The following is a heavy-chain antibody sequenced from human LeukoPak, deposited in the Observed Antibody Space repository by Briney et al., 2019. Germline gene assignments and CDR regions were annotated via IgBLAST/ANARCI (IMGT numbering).Heavy chain of an antibody. D-gene: IGHD3-10*01. CDR2: INHSGST. CDR3: ARGRKDYYGSGSYYSDY. J-gene: IGHJ4*02. Sequence: PSETLSLTCAVYGGSFSGYYWSWIRQPPGKGLEWIGEINHSGSTKYNPSLKSRVTISVDTSKNQFSLKLSSVTAADTAVYYCARGRKDYYGSGSYYSDYWGQGTLVTVSS. CDR1: GGSFSGYY. V-gene: IGHV4-34*01.